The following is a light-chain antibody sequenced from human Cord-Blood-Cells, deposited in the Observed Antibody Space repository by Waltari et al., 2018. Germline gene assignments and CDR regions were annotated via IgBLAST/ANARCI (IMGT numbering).Light chain of an antibody. CDR2: GAS. J-gene: IGKJ2*01. V-gene: IGKV3-20*01. Sequence: EIVLTQSPGTLSLSPGERATSSCRASQSVSSSYLAWYQQKPGQAPRLLIYGASSRATGIPDRFSGSGSGTDFTLTISRLEPEDFAVYYCQQYGSSPNTFGQGTKLEIK. CDR3: QQYGSSPNT. CDR1: QSVSSSY.